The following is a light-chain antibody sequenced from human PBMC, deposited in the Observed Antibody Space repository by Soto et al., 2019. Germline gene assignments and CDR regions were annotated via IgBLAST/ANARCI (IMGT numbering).Light chain of an antibody. J-gene: IGLJ2*01. Sequence: QSVLTQPPSASGSPGQSVTISCTGTSSDVGGYNYVSWYQQHPGKAPKVMIYEVTKRPSGVPDRFSGSKSGNTASLTVSGLQDEDEADYYCSSYAGSNNLLFGGGTKLTVL. CDR1: SSDVGGYNY. V-gene: IGLV2-8*01. CDR2: EVT. CDR3: SSYAGSNNLL.